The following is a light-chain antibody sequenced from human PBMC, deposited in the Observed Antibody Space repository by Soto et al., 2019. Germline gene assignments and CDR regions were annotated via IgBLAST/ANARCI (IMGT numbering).Light chain of an antibody. V-gene: IGKV1-39*01. J-gene: IGKJ4*01. CDR2: VAS. Sequence: DLQMTQSPSSLSASVGDRVTITCRASQSIGTYLNWYQQKPGKAPKLLIFVASSLQIGVPSRFRGSGSGTDFTLNTSGLQSEDVATYYCQQNYSAHPLTCGGRIKVE. CDR3: QQNYSAHPLT. CDR1: QSIGTY.